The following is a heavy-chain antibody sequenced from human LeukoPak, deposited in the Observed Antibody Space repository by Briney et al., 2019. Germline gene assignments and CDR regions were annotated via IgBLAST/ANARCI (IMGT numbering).Heavy chain of an antibody. V-gene: IGHV1-2*02. CDR2: INPNSGGT. D-gene: IGHD6-25*01. CDR1: GYTFTDYY. J-gene: IGHJ4*02. CDR3: ARVLVGYSSAALGY. Sequence: GASVKVSCKASGYTFTDYYMHWVRQAPGQGLEWMGWINPNSGGTNYAQKFQGRVTMTRDTSISTAYMELSRLRSDDTAVYYCARVLVGYSSAALGYWGQGTLVTVSS.